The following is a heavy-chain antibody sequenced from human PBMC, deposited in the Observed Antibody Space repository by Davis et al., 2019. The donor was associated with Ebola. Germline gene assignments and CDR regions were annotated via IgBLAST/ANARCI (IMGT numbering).Heavy chain of an antibody. D-gene: IGHD2-15*01. CDR1: GDSIISRNW. CDR3: ARFDGWYFDY. Sequence: SETLSLTCAVSGDSIISRNWWSWVRQSPGKGLEWIGEIYHSGSTNYHPSLKSRVSISVDTSKNQFSLKMTSVTAADTAMYYCARFDGWYFDYWGQGMLVTVSS. J-gene: IGHJ4*02. V-gene: IGHV4-4*02. CDR2: IYHSGST.